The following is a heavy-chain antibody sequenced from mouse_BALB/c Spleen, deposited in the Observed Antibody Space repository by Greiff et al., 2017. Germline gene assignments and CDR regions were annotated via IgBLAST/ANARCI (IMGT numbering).Heavy chain of an antibody. CDR1: GYSITSDYA. D-gene: IGHD1-1*01. V-gene: IGHV3-2*02. CDR2: ISYSGST. CDR3: ARRSLLRNYFDY. Sequence: DVKLQESGPGLVKPSQSLSLTCTVTGYSITSDYAWNWIRQFPGNKLEWMGYISYSGSTSYNPSLKSRISITRDTSKNQFFLQLNSVTTEDTATYYCARRSLLRNYFDYWGQGTTLTVSS. J-gene: IGHJ2*01.